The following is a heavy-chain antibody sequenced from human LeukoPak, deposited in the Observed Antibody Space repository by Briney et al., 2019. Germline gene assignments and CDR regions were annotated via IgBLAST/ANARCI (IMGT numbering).Heavy chain of an antibody. CDR1: GDSISSGGYY. V-gene: IGHV4-31*03. Sequence: PSQTLSLTCTVSGDSISSGGYYWSWIRQHPGKGLEWIGYIYYSGSTYYNPSLKSRVTISVDTSKNQFSLKLSSVTAADTAVYYCARVRYYYDSSGYYSLRGYFDYWGQGTLVTVSS. J-gene: IGHJ4*02. D-gene: IGHD3-22*01. CDR2: IYYSGST. CDR3: ARVRYYYDSSGYYSLRGYFDY.